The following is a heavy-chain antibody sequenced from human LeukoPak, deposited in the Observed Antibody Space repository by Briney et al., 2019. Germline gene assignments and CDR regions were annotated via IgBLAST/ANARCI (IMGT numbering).Heavy chain of an antibody. J-gene: IGHJ3*02. CDR2: INHSGST. D-gene: IGHD2-15*01. CDR3: ARVPGVDDAFDI. CDR1: GGSFSGYY. Sequence: PSETLSLTCAVYGGSFSGYYWSWIRQPPGKGLEWIGEINHSGSTNYNPSLKSRVTISVDTSKNQFSLKLSSVTAADTAVYYCARVPGVDDAFDIWGQGTMVTVSS. V-gene: IGHV4-34*01.